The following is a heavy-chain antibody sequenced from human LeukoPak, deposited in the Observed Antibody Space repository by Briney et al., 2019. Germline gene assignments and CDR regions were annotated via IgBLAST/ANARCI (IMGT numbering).Heavy chain of an antibody. CDR3: AKDSFGYYYYYYYMDV. Sequence: GGSLRLSCAASGLTFDDYAMLWVRQAPGKGLEGVSLISGDGGSTYYADSVKGRFTISRDNSKNSLYLQMNSLRTEDTALYYCAKDSFGYYYYYYYMDVWGKGTTVTVSS. CDR2: ISGDGGST. J-gene: IGHJ6*03. D-gene: IGHD3-3*01. CDR1: GLTFDDYA. V-gene: IGHV3-43*02.